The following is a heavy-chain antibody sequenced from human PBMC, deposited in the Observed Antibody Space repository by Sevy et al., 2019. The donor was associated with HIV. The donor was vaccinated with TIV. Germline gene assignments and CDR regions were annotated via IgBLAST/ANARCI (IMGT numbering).Heavy chain of an antibody. J-gene: IGHJ3*02. CDR3: ARGSWPGFAFDI. CDR1: GGSFSGYY. V-gene: IGHV4-34*01. Sequence: SETLSLTCAVYGGSFSGYYWSWIRQPPGKGLEWIGEINHSGSTNYNPSLKSRVTISVDTSKNQFSLKLSSVTAADTAVYYCARGSWPGFAFDIWGQWTMVTVSS. CDR2: INHSGST.